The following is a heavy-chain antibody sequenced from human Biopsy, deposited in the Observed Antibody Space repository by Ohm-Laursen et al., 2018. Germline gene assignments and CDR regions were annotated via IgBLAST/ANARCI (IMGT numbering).Heavy chain of an antibody. CDR3: ARDSGGMATILDAFDL. V-gene: IGHV4-59*01. D-gene: IGHD5-24*01. CDR2: IYFTGST. Sequence: SDTLSLTWAVSGGSIINNYWSWIRQPPGKGLEWIGYIYFTGSTNYNPSLKSQVTISVDTSKNQFSLRLSSVTAADTAVYYCARDSGGMATILDAFDLWGQGTMVTVSP. CDR1: GGSIINNY. J-gene: IGHJ3*01.